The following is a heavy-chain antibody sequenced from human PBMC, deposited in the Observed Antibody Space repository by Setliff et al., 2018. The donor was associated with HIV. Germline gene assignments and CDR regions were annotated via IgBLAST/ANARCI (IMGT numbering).Heavy chain of an antibody. CDR1: GDSISSGSHY. Sequence: SETLSLTCTVSGDSISSGSHYWSWIRQPAGKGLEWIGHIYTGGNANYNPSLQSRVTISVDTSKNQFSLMLGSMTAADTAVYYCARERLSRLGFDYWGQGTLVTVP. V-gene: IGHV4-61*09. CDR2: IYTGGNA. CDR3: ARERLSRLGFDY. J-gene: IGHJ4*02. D-gene: IGHD1-1*01.